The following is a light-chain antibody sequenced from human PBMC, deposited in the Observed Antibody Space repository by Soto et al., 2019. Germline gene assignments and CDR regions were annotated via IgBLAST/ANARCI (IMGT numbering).Light chain of an antibody. V-gene: IGLV3-1*01. CDR1: KLGDKY. J-gene: IGLJ3*02. Sequence: SSELTQPPSVSVSPGQTASITCSGEKLGDKYACWYQQRPGQSPVLVIYQDTKRPSGIPERFSGSNSGNTATLTITGTQAMDEADYYCQAWDSSAVLFGGGTKVTVL. CDR3: QAWDSSAVL. CDR2: QDT.